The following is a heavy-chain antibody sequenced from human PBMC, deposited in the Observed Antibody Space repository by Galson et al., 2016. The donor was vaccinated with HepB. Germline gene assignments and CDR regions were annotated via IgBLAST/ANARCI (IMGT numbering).Heavy chain of an antibody. D-gene: IGHD2-21*01. V-gene: IGHV4-4*01. CDR3: NLGYCGSDSCYRVY. CDR1: GGSISSRNW. CDR2: IYHSGST. Sequence: ETLSLTCAVSGGSISSRNWWTWVRPPPGKGLEWIGEIYHSGSTNYNPSPKSRVTISVDESKNQFFLKLSSVTAADTAVYCANLGYCGSDSCYRVYWGQGALVTVSS. J-gene: IGHJ4*02.